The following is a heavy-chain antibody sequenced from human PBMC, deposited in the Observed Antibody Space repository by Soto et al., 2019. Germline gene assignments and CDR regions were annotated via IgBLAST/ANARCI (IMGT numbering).Heavy chain of an antibody. V-gene: IGHV3-11*01. CDR1: GFTFSDSY. Sequence: QVQLVESGGGLVQPGGSVRLSCAASGFTFSDSYMSWVRQAPGKGLEWVSYISGSAITTSHADSVKGRFTISRDNGKNSVYLQMDSLRAEDTAVYYCAKFLGGIPARPFDSWGQGTLVTVSS. CDR3: AKFLGGIPARPFDS. J-gene: IGHJ4*02. D-gene: IGHD6-6*01. CDR2: ISGSAITT.